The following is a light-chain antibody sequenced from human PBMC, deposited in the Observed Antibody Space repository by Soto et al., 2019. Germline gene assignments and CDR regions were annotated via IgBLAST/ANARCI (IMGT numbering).Light chain of an antibody. CDR1: SSNVGSNT. Sequence: QSVLTQPPSASGTPGQRVSISCSGSSSNVGSNTVSWFQQLPGTAPKLLIYSNNQRTSGVPDRISGSKSGTSASLAISGLQSEDEADYYCAAWDDSLNAYVFGTGTKVTVL. V-gene: IGLV1-44*01. J-gene: IGLJ1*01. CDR2: SNN. CDR3: AAWDDSLNAYV.